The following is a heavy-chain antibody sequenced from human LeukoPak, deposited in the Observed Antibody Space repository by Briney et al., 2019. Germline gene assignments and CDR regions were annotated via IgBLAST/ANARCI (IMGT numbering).Heavy chain of an antibody. CDR2: IYYSGST. CDR1: GGSISSYY. CDR3: ARPESGSYWAGAFDI. J-gene: IGHJ3*02. D-gene: IGHD1-26*01. V-gene: IGHV4-59*08. Sequence: SETLSLTCTVSGGSISSYYWSWSRQPPGKGLEWIGNIYYSGSTNYNPSLKIRVAISVDTSQNHFSLNLSSVTAADTAVYYCARPESGSYWAGAFDIWGQGIMVTVSS.